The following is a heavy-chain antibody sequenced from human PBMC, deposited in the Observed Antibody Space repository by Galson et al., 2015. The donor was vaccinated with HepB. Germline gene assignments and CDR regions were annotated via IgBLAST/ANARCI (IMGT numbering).Heavy chain of an antibody. V-gene: IGHV3-33*01. CDR2: IWYDGGNK. D-gene: IGHD4-17*01. CDR1: GFTFSSYG. CDR3: ARGGDDYGDYGMDV. J-gene: IGHJ6*02. Sequence: SLRLSCAASGFTFSSYGMHWVRQAPGKGLEWVAVIWYDGGNKYYADSVKGRFTISRDNSKNTLYLQMNSLRAEDTAVYYCARGGDDYGDYGMDVWGQGTTVTVSS.